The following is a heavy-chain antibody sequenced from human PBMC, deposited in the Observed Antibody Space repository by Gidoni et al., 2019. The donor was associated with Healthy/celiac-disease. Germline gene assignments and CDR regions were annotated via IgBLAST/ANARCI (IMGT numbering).Heavy chain of an antibody. D-gene: IGHD2-15*01. CDR1: GFPFSSYD. CDR3: AREGDIGAFDI. J-gene: IGHJ3*02. Sequence: EVQLVESGGGLVQPGGSLSLSCAASGFPFSSYDMHWVRQATGKGLEWVSAIGTAGDTYYPGSVKGRFTISRENAKNSLYLQMNSLRAGDTAVYYCAREGDIGAFDIWGQGTMVTVSS. CDR2: IGTAGDT. V-gene: IGHV3-13*04.